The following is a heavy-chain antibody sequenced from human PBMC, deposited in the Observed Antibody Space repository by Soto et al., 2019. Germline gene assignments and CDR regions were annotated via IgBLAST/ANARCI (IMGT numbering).Heavy chain of an antibody. CDR1: GFSLSTSGMC. CDR2: IDWDDDK. D-gene: IGHD6-19*01. CDR3: VRLGPVAGISDAPSGLEV. V-gene: IGHV2-70*01. J-gene: IGHJ6*02. Sequence: GPTLVTPTQTLTLTCTSSGFSLSTSGMCVSWIRQPPGKALEWLALIDWDDDKYYSTSLKTRLTISKDTSKNQVVLTMTNMDPVDTATYYCVRLGPVAGISDAPSGLEVWGQGTSVTVSS.